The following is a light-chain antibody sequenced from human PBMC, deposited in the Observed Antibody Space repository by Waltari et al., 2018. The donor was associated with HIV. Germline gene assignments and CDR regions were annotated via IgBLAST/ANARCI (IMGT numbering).Light chain of an antibody. V-gene: IGLV1-40*01. CDR1: TSNIGADYD. CDR2: GNK. J-gene: IGLJ2*01. Sequence: QSVLTQPPSVSGAPGQRVTISCTGSTSNIGADYDVHWYQQIPGTAPKLLISGNKNQPSGVPDRFSASKSGTSASLTITGLQAEDEADYFCQSYDIILSASVVFGGGTKLTVL. CDR3: QSYDIILSASVV.